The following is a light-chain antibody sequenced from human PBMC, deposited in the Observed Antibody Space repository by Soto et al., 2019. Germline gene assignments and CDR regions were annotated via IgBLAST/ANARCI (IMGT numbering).Light chain of an antibody. Sequence: EIVLTQSPGTLSLSPGERAPLSCRARQSVSSSFLASYQQKPGQGPRLLIYGASNRATGVPDRFSGSGSGTDFTLTISRLEPEDFAVYYCQQYGGSPMYTFGQGTKLEIK. CDR3: QQYGGSPMYT. CDR1: QSVSSSF. V-gene: IGKV3-20*01. CDR2: GAS. J-gene: IGKJ2*01.